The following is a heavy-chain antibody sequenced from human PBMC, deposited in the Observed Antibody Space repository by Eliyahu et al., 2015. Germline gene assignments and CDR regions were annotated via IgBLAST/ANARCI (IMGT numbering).Heavy chain of an antibody. V-gene: IGHV3-23*01. D-gene: IGHD3-10*01. J-gene: IGHJ5*02. Sequence: EIQLLESGGGLVLPGGSLRLSCAASGFMFPASHMSWVRQAPGKGXEWVSAILHNGLVTYYSDSVKGRFTISRDNSKSMLYLQMNGLRRDDTAVYYCARDVRPTSRGNWFDPWGQGTLVTVSS. CDR2: ILHNGLVT. CDR1: GFMFPASH. CDR3: ARDVRPTSRGNWFDP.